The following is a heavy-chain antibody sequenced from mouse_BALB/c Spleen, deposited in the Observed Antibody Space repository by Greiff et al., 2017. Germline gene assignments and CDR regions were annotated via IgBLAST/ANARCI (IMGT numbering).Heavy chain of an antibody. CDR2: IYPGNSDT. J-gene: IGHJ1*01. Sequence: VQLQQSGTVLARPGASVKMSCKASGYTFTSYWMHWVKQRPGQGLEWIGAIYPGNSDTSYNQKFKGKAKLTAVTSTSTAYMELSSLTNEDSAVYYCTRRGKSTAPNWYFDVWGAGTTVTVSS. CDR1: GYTFTSYW. D-gene: IGHD1-2*01. V-gene: IGHV1-5*01. CDR3: TRRGKSTAPNWYFDV.